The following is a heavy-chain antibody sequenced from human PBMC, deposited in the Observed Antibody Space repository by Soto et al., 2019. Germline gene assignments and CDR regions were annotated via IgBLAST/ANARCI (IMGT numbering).Heavy chain of an antibody. CDR1: GGSISSYY. Sequence: QVQLQESGPGLVKPSETLSLTCTVSGGSISSYYWSWIRQPPGKGLEWIGYIYHIGSTNYNPSLKSRVTISVDTSKNQFSLNVTSVTAADTAVYYCAVNEGSRSSWTLFGMDVWGQGMTVTVSS. CDR2: IYHIGST. CDR3: AVNEGSRSSWTLFGMDV. J-gene: IGHJ6*02. V-gene: IGHV4-59*01. D-gene: IGHD6-13*01.